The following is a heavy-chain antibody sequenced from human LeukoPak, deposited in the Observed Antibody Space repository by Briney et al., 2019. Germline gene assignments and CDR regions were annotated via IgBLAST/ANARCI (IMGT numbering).Heavy chain of an antibody. V-gene: IGHV3-30-3*01. J-gene: IGHJ4*02. Sequence: GSLRLSCAASGFTFSSYAMHWVRQAPGKGLEWVAVISYDGSNKYYADSVKGRFTISRDNPENTLYLQMNSLRAEDTAVYYCAKYSSSWYDDYWGQGTLVTVSS. CDR3: AKYSSSWYDDY. D-gene: IGHD6-13*01. CDR2: ISYDGSNK. CDR1: GFTFSSYA.